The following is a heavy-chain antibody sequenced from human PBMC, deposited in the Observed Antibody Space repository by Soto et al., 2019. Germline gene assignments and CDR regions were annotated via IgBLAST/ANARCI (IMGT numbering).Heavy chain of an antibody. V-gene: IGHV1-24*01. D-gene: IGHD6-19*01. Sequence: ASVKVSCKVSGYTLTELSMHWVRQAPGKGLEWMGGSDPEDGETIYSQEFQGRVTMTEDTSTDTADMELSSLRSEDTAVYYCAAELKSRYSRGWYGFDYWGQGTLVPVSS. CDR2: SDPEDGET. CDR1: GYTLTELS. J-gene: IGHJ4*02. CDR3: AAELKSRYSRGWYGFDY.